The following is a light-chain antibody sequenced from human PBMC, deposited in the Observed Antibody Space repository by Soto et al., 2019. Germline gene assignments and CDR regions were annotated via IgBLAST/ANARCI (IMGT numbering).Light chain of an antibody. CDR2: RNN. J-gene: IGLJ3*02. Sequence: QSVLTQPPSASGTPGQRVTISCSGSSSNIGSNYVYWYQQLPGTAPKLLIYRNNQRPSGVPDRVSGSKSGTSASLAISGLRSEDEAEYYCAAWDDSLSGSWVFGGGTKLTVL. CDR3: AAWDDSLSGSWV. V-gene: IGLV1-47*01. CDR1: SSNIGSNY.